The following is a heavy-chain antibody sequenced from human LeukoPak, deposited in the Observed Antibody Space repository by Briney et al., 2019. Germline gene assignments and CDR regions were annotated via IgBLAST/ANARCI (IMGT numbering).Heavy chain of an antibody. D-gene: IGHD2-21*02. V-gene: IGHV6-1*01. CDR3: ARSLTQYNCFAP. Sequence: SQTLSLTCAISGDSVSSNSVTWNWIRQSPSRGLEWLGRTYYRSTWYNDYAVSVRGRITVNPDTSKNQFSLHLNSVTPEDTAVYYWARSLTQYNCFAPGGQGILVTVSP. J-gene: IGHJ5*02. CDR1: GDSVSSNSVT. CDR2: TYYRSTWYN.